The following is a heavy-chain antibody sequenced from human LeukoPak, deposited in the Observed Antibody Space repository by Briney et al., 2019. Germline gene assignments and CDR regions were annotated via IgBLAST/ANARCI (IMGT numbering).Heavy chain of an antibody. CDR3: ARAVAGTHWFDP. Sequence: GGSLRLSCAASGFTFSSHWMTWVRQTPGKGLDWVANINQDGSEKYYVDSVKGRFTISRDNAKNSLYLQMNSLRAGDTAVYYCARAVAGTHWFDPWGQGTLVTVSS. J-gene: IGHJ5*02. CDR2: INQDGSEK. CDR1: GFTFSSHW. V-gene: IGHV3-7*01. D-gene: IGHD6-19*01.